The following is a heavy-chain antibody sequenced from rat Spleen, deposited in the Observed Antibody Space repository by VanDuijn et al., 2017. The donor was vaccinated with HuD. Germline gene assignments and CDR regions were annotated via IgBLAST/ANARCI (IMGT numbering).Heavy chain of an antibody. CDR2: IWGDGST. J-gene: IGHJ3*01. CDR3: TGYDGSYYHYPTWFAY. Sequence: QVQLKESGPGLVQPSQTLSLTCAVSGFSLISNSIHWIRQPPGRGLEWMGGIWGDGSTDYNSPLKSRLSISRDTSKSQVFLQMNSLQTDDTAIYFCTGYDGSYYHYPTWFAYWGQGTLVTVSS. CDR1: GFSLISNS. V-gene: IGHV2-1*01. D-gene: IGHD1-12*02.